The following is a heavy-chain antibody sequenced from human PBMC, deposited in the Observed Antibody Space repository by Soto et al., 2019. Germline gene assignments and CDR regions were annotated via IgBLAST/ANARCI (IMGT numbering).Heavy chain of an antibody. CDR3: AQDLGSSWYHYNSFAP. V-gene: IGHV3-23*01. D-gene: IGHD6-13*01. CDR1: GFTFSGYA. CDR2: IGSGSP. Sequence: EVQLLESGGGLVQPGGSLRLSCAASGFTFSGYAMSWVPQAPGKGLEWVSAIGSGSPFYADSVKGRFTISRDNANSMLYLQMNSLRADDTAVYFCAQDLGSSWYHYNSFAPGGQGTLVTVSS. J-gene: IGHJ5*02.